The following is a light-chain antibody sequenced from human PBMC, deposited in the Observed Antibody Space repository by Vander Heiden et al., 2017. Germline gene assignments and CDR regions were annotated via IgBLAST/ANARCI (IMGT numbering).Light chain of an antibody. J-gene: IGLJ2*01. Sequence: NFMLTQPHSVSESPGKTVTISCTGSGGSVASNYVQWYQQRPGSAPTTVIYHDNQRPSGVPDRFSGSIDSAYNSASHTISGLKTEDEADYYCQSYDSTTVVFGGGTTLTVL. V-gene: IGLV6-57*02. CDR1: GGSVASNY. CDR3: QSYDSTTVV. CDR2: HDN.